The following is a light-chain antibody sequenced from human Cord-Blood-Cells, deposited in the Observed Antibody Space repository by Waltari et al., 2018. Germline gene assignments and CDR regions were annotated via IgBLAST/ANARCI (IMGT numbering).Light chain of an antibody. Sequence: IQMTQSPSSLSASVGDRVTITCQASQDISNYLNWYQQKPGKAPKLLIYDASNLETGVTSRISGSGSGTDFTFTISSLQPEDIATYYCQQYDNLPITFGQGTRLEIK. CDR2: DAS. V-gene: IGKV1-33*01. J-gene: IGKJ5*01. CDR3: QQYDNLPIT. CDR1: QDISNY.